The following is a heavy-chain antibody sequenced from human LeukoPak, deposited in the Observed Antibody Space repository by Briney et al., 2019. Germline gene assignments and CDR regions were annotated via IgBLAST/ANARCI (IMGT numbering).Heavy chain of an antibody. V-gene: IGHV4-4*07. CDR3: ARGTSGSQGFDY. CDR1: GGSISGYY. Sequence: PSETLSLTCTVSGGSISGYYWSWIRQPAGKTLEWIGRIYTSGTTNYNPSLKSRVTMSVDTSKNQSSLKLSSVTAADTAVYYCARGTSGSQGFDYWGQGALVTVSS. J-gene: IGHJ4*02. CDR2: IYTSGTT. D-gene: IGHD1-26*01.